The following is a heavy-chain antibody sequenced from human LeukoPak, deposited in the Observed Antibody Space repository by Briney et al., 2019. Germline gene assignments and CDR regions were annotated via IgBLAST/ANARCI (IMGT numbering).Heavy chain of an antibody. CDR2: IRGSGGST. CDR1: GVTFSSYA. Sequence: GGSLRLSCAASGVTFSSYAMSWVRQAPGEGLEWVSGIRGSGGSTDYADSVKGRFTISRDHSKNTLYLQMNSLRAEVTAVYYCAKYSAAGSYYKATIDYWGQGTLVTVSS. CDR3: AKYSAAGSYYKATIDY. J-gene: IGHJ4*02. V-gene: IGHV3-23*01. D-gene: IGHD3-10*01.